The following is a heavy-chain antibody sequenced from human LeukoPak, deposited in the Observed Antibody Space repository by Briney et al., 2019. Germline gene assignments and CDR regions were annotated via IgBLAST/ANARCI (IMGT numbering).Heavy chain of an antibody. V-gene: IGHV3-33*01. CDR3: ASLTMVRGRPDY. CDR2: IWYDGSNK. Sequence: PGRSLRLSCAAPGFTFSSYGMHWVRQAPGKGLEWVAVIWYDGSNKYYADSVKGRFTISRDNSKNTLYLQMNSLRAEDTAVYYCASLTMVRGRPDYWGQGTLVTVSS. CDR1: GFTFSSYG. J-gene: IGHJ4*02. D-gene: IGHD3-10*01.